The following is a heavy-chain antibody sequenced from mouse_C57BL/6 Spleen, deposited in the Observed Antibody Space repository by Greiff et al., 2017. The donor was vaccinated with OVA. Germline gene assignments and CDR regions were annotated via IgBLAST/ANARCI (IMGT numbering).Heavy chain of an antibody. CDR1: GYTFTSYW. CDR3: ARGWLPLYAMDY. D-gene: IGHD2-2*01. J-gene: IGHJ4*01. Sequence: QVQLKQPGTELVKPGASVKLSCKASGYTFTSYWMHWVKQRPGQGLEWIGNINPSNGGTNYNEKFKSKATLTVDKSSSTAYMQLSSLTSEDSAVYYCARGWLPLYAMDYWGQGTSVTVSS. CDR2: INPSNGGT. V-gene: IGHV1-53*01.